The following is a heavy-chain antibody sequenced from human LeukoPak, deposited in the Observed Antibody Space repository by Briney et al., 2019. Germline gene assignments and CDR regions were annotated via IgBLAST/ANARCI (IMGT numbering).Heavy chain of an antibody. CDR1: GFTFRDYD. D-gene: IGHD6-25*01. V-gene: IGHV3-21*06. CDR3: ARAFPPLRTSAAGDF. Sequence: PGGSLRLSCTASGFTFRDYDMNWVRLAPGKGLEWVSSISGRSSHMYYTDSAKGRFTISRDNAKNSLYLQMNSLRAEDTAVYYCARAFPPLRTSAAGDFWGQGTLVTVSS. J-gene: IGHJ4*02. CDR2: ISGRSSHM.